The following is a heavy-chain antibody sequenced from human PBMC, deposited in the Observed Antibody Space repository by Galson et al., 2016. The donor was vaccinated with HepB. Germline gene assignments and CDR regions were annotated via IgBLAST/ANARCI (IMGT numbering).Heavy chain of an antibody. D-gene: IGHD4/OR15-4a*01. CDR3: ARGHSANSFILDY. CDR1: GFTSSSYW. Sequence: SLRLSCAASGFTSSSYWMNWFRRAPGKAMVWVSRINGDGSSTTYADSVKGRFTISRDNAKNTLYLQMSSLRAEDTAVYYCARGHSANSFILDYWGQGTLVTVSS. V-gene: IGHV3-74*01. J-gene: IGHJ4*02. CDR2: INGDGSST.